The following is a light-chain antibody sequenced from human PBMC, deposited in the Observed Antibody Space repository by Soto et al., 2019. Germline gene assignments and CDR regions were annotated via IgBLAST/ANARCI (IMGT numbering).Light chain of an antibody. V-gene: IGKV3-15*01. J-gene: IGKJ4*01. CDR3: HQYDHWPLT. Sequence: EIVLTQSPATLSVSPGERVTLSCGASQSVSNKLAWYQQKPGQAPRLLISDTSPRDTGIRALFSGSGSGTEFTLTVSSLQSEDFALYFCHQYDHWPLTFGGGTKVDIK. CDR2: DTS. CDR1: QSVSNK.